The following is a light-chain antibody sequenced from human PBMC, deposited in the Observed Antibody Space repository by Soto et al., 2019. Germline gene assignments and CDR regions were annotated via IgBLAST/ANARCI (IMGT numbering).Light chain of an antibody. CDR1: QSVSSW. J-gene: IGKJ2*01. CDR3: QQYYSYSSMYT. Sequence: DIQMTQSPSTLSASVGDRVSITCRGSQSVSSWLAWYQQRPGKAPQLLIYKASSLQSGVPSRFSGSGSGTEFTLTISSLHPDDFATYYCQQYYSYSSMYTFGQGTRLEIK. V-gene: IGKV1-5*03. CDR2: KAS.